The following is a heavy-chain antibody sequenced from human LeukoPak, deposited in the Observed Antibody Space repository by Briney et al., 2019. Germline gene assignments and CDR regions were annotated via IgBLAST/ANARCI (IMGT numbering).Heavy chain of an antibody. V-gene: IGHV3-23*01. D-gene: IGHD5-12*01. CDR1: GFTFSSYA. CDR2: ISGSGRST. CDR3: AKDAGDIVATINDLDY. J-gene: IGHJ4*02. Sequence: GGSLRLSCAASGFTFSSYAMSWVRQAPGKGLEWVSAISGSGRSTYYADSVKGRFTISRDNSKNTLYLQMNSLRAEDTAVYYCAKDAGDIVATINDLDYWGQGTLVTVSS.